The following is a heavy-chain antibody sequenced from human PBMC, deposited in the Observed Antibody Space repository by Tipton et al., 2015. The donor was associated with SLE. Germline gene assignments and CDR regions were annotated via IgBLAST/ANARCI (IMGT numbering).Heavy chain of an antibody. CDR1: GGSISSYY. CDR3: ARDKKAPSYYYYYMDV. J-gene: IGHJ6*03. V-gene: IGHV4-59*01. Sequence: TLSLPFPFSGGSISSYYWSWIRQPPGKGLEWIGYIYYSGSTNYNPSLKSRVTISVDTSKNQFSLKLSSVTAADTAVYYCARDKKAPSYYYYYMDVWGKGTTVTASS. CDR2: IYYSGST.